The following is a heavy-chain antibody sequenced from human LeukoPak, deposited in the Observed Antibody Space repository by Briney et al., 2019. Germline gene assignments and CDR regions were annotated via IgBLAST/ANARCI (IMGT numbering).Heavy chain of an antibody. CDR3: VTEYCSGGSCYETTYYYYGMDV. V-gene: IGHV3-64D*06. J-gene: IGHJ6*02. CDR1: GFTFSSYA. D-gene: IGHD2-15*01. CDR2: ISSNGGST. Sequence: GGSLRLSCSASGFTFSSYAMHWVRQAPGKGLEYVSAISSNGGSTYYADSVKGRFTISRDNSKNTLYLQMSSLRAEDTAVYYCVTEYCSGGSCYETTYYYYGMDVWGQGTTVTASS.